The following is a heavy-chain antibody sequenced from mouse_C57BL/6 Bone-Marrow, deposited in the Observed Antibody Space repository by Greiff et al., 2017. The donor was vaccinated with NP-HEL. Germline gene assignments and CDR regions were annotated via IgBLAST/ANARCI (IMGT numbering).Heavy chain of an antibody. V-gene: IGHV1-50*01. Sequence: VQLQQPGAELVKPGASVKLSCKASGYTFTSYWMQWVKQRPGQGLEWIGEIDPSDSYTNYNQKFKGKATLTVDTSSSTAYMQLSSLTSEDSAVYYCARPKSNYSFDYWGQGTTLTVSS. J-gene: IGHJ2*01. CDR2: IDPSDSYT. CDR3: ARPKSNYSFDY. CDR1: GYTFTSYW. D-gene: IGHD2-5*01.